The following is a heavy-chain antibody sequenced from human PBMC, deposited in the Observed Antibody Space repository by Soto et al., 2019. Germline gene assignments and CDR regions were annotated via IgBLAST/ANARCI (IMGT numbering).Heavy chain of an antibody. D-gene: IGHD5-12*01. Sequence: PGGSLRLSCAASGFTFSSYSMNWVRQAPGKGLEWVSSINSDGSNIYYADSVKGRFTISRDNAKNTLYLQMNSLRAEDTAVYYCARTVATTDLYYYYYGMDVWGQGTTVTVSS. J-gene: IGHJ6*02. CDR2: INSDGSNI. CDR3: ARTVATTDLYYYYYGMDV. V-gene: IGHV3-21*01. CDR1: GFTFSSYS.